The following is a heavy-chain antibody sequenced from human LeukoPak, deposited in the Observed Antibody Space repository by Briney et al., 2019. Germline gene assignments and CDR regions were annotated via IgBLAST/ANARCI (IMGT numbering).Heavy chain of an antibody. D-gene: IGHD4-17*01. V-gene: IGHV4-59*01. J-gene: IGHJ3*02. CDR3: ARDRRNGGDYILDAFDI. Sequence: PSETLSLTCTVSGGSISSYYWSWIRQPPGKGLEWIGYIYYSGSTNYNPSLKSRVTISVDTSKNQFSLKLSSLTAADTAVYYCARDRRNGGDYILDAFDIWGQGTMVTVSS. CDR1: GGSISSYY. CDR2: IYYSGST.